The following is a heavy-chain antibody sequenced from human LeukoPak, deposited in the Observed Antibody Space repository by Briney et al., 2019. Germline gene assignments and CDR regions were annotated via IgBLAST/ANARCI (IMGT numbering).Heavy chain of an antibody. CDR2: SSAYNGNT. CDR3: ARDSSSYDYVWGSYRSQSWFDP. D-gene: IGHD3-16*02. Sequence: ASVKVSCKASGYTFTSYGISWVRQAPGQGLEWMGWSSAYNGNTNYAQKIHGRVTMTTDTSTSTAYLELRSLRSDHPAVYYCARDSSSYDYVWGSYRSQSWFDPWGQGTLVTVSS. J-gene: IGHJ5*02. V-gene: IGHV1-18*04. CDR1: GYTFTSYG.